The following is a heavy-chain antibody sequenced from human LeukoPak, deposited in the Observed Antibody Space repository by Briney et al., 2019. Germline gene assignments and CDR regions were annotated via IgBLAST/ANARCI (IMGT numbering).Heavy chain of an antibody. CDR1: GFTVSSNY. Sequence: GGSLRLSCAASGFTVSSNYMSWVRQAPGKGLEWVSVIYSGGSTYYADSVKGRFTISRDNSKNTLYLQMNSLRAEDTAVYYCARARAPFHSSGWYSVDYWGQGTLVTVSS. CDR3: ARARAPFHSSGWYSVDY. J-gene: IGHJ4*02. V-gene: IGHV3-66*01. D-gene: IGHD6-19*01. CDR2: IYSGGST.